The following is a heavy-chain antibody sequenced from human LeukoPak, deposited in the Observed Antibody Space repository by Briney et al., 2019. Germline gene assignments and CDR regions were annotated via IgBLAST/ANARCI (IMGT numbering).Heavy chain of an antibody. Sequence: GGSLRLSCAASGFTFSDYYMSWIRQAPGKGLEWVSYISSSGTAIYYADSVKGRFTISRDNAKNSLFLQMNSLRAEDTAVYYCARDRFGSAWYHRGPPDYWGQGTLVTVSS. J-gene: IGHJ4*02. CDR1: GFTFSDYY. CDR2: ISSSGTAI. CDR3: ARDRFGSAWYHRGPPDY. D-gene: IGHD6-19*01. V-gene: IGHV3-11*04.